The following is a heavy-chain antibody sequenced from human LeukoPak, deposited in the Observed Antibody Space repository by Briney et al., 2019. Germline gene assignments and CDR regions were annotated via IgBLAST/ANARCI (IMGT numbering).Heavy chain of an antibody. CDR2: ISGNGGNP. D-gene: IGHD1-26*01. Sequence: GGSLRLSCAASGFTFSSYAMTWVRQAPGKGLEWVSAISGNGGNPYYADSVKGRFTISRDNSKNTQYLQMNSLRAEDTAIYYCAKIVMWGRNWFDPWGQGTPVTVSA. J-gene: IGHJ5*02. CDR1: GFTFSSYA. CDR3: AKIVMWGRNWFDP. V-gene: IGHV3-23*01.